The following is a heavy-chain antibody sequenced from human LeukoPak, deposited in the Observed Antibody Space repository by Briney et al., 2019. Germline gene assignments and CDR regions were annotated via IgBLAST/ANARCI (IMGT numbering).Heavy chain of an antibody. V-gene: IGHV1-69*13. J-gene: IGHJ6*02. Sequence: SVKVSCKASGGTFSSYAISWVRQAPGQGLEWMGGIIPIFGTANYAQKFQGRVTITADESTSTAYMELSSLRSEDTAVYYCARGEEQQLDYYYYGMDAWGQGTTVTVSS. CDR1: GGTFSSYA. D-gene: IGHD6-13*01. CDR3: ARGEEQQLDYYYYGMDA. CDR2: IIPIFGTA.